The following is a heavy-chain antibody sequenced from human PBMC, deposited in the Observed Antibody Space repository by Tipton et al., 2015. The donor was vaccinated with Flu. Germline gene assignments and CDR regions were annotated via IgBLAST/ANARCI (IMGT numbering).Heavy chain of an antibody. V-gene: IGHV4-39*07. CDR3: ARDRYSSGWYDY. D-gene: IGHD6-19*01. J-gene: IGHJ4*02. Sequence: TLSLTCTVSGGSISSSSYYWGWIRQPPGKGLEWIGNIYYSGSTYYNPSLKSRVTISVDTSKNQFSLKLSSVTAADTAVYYCARDRYSSGWYDYWGQGTLVTVSS. CDR2: IYYSGST. CDR1: GGSISSSSYY.